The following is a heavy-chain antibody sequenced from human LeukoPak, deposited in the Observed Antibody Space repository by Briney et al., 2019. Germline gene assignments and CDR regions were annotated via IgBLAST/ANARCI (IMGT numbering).Heavy chain of an antibody. Sequence: PGGSLRLSFAASGFTFSSRWMSWVRQAPGKGLEWVANIKAHGSGESYVDSVKGRFTISRDNAKNSLYLQMNSLRGEDTAVYYCASGGDYGSFDYWGQGTLVTVSS. CDR2: IKAHGSGE. CDR3: ASGGDYGSFDY. J-gene: IGHJ4*02. V-gene: IGHV3-7*01. CDR1: GFTFSSRW. D-gene: IGHD4-17*01.